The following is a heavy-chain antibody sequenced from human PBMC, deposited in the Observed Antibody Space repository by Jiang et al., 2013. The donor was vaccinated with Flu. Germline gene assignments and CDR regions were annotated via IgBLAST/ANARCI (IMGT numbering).Heavy chain of an antibody. CDR1: GYTFTSYY. CDR3: ARNGGSLKNWLDP. J-gene: IGHJ5*02. CDR2: INPSGSSM. Sequence: SGAEVKKPGASVKVSCKASGYTFTSYYIHWVRQAPGQGLEWMGVINPSGSSMSYAQKFQGRVTMTTDTSTRTIYMELSSLRSEDTAVYFCARNGGSLKNWLDPWGQGTLVTVSS. D-gene: IGHD4-23*01. V-gene: IGHV1-46*01.